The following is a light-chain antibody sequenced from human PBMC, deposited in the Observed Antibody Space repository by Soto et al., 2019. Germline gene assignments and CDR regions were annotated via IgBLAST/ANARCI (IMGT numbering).Light chain of an antibody. CDR3: SSYISSNTLEV. CDR1: SRDVGGSNY. J-gene: IGLJ2*01. Sequence: QSVLIQPASVSGSPGQSITISCTGTSRDVGGSNYVSWYQHHPHRAPKLLIYEVNYRPSGVSSRFSGSKSGNTASLTISGLQAEDEAYYYCSSYISSNTLEVFGVGTKLTVL. CDR2: EVN. V-gene: IGLV2-14*01.